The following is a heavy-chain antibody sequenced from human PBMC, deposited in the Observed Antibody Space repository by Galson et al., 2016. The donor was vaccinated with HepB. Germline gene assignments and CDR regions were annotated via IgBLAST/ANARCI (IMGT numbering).Heavy chain of an antibody. V-gene: IGHV1-69*13. CDR1: GGTFSTYA. Sequence: SLKVSCKASGGTFSTYAINWVRQAPGQGLEWMGVIIPFFDSSNYAQKFQGRVSLTADGATTTFYMELNSLRSEDTAIYYCARGISTTGVGATFDYWGQGTLVTVSS. J-gene: IGHJ4*02. D-gene: IGHD1-26*01. CDR2: IIPFFDSS. CDR3: ARGISTTGVGATFDY.